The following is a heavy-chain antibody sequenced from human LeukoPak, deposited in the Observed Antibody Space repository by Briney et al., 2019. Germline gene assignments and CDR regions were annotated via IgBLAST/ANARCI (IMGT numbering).Heavy chain of an antibody. CDR3: ARGYPDYYDSSGYYPYLIQDY. J-gene: IGHJ4*02. CDR1: GFTFSSNY. Sequence: GGSLRLSCAASGFTFSSNYMSWVRQAPGKGLEWVSVIYSGGSTYYADSVKGRFTISRDNSKNTLYLQMNSLRAEDTAVYYCARGYPDYYDSSGYYPYLIQDYWGQETLVTVSS. CDR2: IYSGGST. V-gene: IGHV3-53*01. D-gene: IGHD3-22*01.